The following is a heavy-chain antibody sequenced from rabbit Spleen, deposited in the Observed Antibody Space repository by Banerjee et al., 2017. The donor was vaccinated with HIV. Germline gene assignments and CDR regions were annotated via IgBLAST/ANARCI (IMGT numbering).Heavy chain of an antibody. CDR1: GFSFSDRDV. V-gene: IGHV1S45*01. J-gene: IGHJ4*01. Sequence: QEQLEESGGGLVKPEGSLTLTCKASGFSFSDRDVMCWVRQAPGKGLEWIACINTATGKPVYATWAKGRFTISTTSSTTVTLQMTSLTAADTATYFCARDLADYGDIHLWGPGTLVTVS. D-gene: IGHD2-1*01. CDR3: ARDLADYGDIHL. CDR2: INTATGKP.